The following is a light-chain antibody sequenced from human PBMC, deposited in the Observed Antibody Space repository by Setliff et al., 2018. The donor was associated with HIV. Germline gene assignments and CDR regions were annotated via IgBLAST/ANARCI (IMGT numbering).Light chain of an antibody. CDR3: SSYAVSNTLL. J-gene: IGLJ2*01. V-gene: IGLV2-14*01. CDR1: SSDVGGYNY. CDR2: EVS. Sequence: QSALTQPASVSGSPGQSITISCTGTSSDVGGYNYVSWYQQHPGKAPKLMISEVSNRPSGVSNRFSGSKSGNTASLTVSGLQAEDEAYYYCSSYAVSNTLLFGGGTKGTVL.